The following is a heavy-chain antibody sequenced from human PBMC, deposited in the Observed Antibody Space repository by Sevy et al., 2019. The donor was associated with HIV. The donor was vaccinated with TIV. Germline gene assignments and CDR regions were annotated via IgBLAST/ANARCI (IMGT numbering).Heavy chain of an antibody. CDR1: GFTFSSYA. Sequence: GESLKISCAASGFTFSSYAMHWVRQAPGKGLEWVAVISYDGSNKYYADSVKGRFTISRDNSKNTLYLQMNSLRAEDTAVYYCASGKRITMIAEDYWGQGTLVTVSS. V-gene: IGHV3-30*04. CDR2: ISYDGSNK. J-gene: IGHJ4*02. CDR3: ASGKRITMIAEDY. D-gene: IGHD3-22*01.